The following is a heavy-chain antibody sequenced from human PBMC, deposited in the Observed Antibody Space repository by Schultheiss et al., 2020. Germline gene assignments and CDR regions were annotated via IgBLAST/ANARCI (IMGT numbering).Heavy chain of an antibody. V-gene: IGHV3-64*04. CDR2: ISSNGGST. Sequence: GGSLRLSCSASGFTFSSYAMHWVRQAPGKGLEYVSAISSNGGSTYYADSVKGRFTISRDNSKNTLYLQMNSLRAEDTAFYYCARPTQSTGSYFEYWGQGTLVTVSS. J-gene: IGHJ4*02. CDR1: GFTFSSYA. D-gene: IGHD3-10*01. CDR3: ARPTQSTGSYFEY.